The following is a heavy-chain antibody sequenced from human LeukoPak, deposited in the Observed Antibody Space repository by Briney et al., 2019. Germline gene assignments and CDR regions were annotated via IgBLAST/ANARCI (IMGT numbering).Heavy chain of an antibody. CDR3: ARVPIASSSGDYRYGMDV. CDR2: IYSGGST. V-gene: IGHV3-53*01. Sequence: GGSLRLSCAASGFTVSSNYMSWVRQAPGKGLEWVSVIYSGGSTYYADSVKGRFTISRDDSKNTLYLQMNSLRAEDTAVYYCARVPIASSSGDYRYGMDVWGQGTTVTVSS. J-gene: IGHJ6*02. D-gene: IGHD6-6*01. CDR1: GFTVSSNY.